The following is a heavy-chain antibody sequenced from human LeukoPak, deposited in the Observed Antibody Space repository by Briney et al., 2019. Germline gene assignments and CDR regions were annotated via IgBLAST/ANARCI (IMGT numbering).Heavy chain of an antibody. CDR2: IYYSGST. V-gene: IGHV4-59*12. CDR3: ARVGSSGFNYYYYYYMDV. CDR1: GGSISSYY. J-gene: IGHJ6*03. D-gene: IGHD6-19*01. Sequence: PSETLSLTCTVSGGSISSYYWSWIRQPPGKGLEWIGYIYYSGSTNYNPSLKSRVTISVDTSKNQFSLKLSSVTAADTAVYYCARVGSSGFNYYYYYYMDVWGKGTTVTISS.